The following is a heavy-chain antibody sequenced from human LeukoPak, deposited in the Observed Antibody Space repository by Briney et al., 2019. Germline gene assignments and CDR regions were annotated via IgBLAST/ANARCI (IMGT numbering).Heavy chain of an antibody. D-gene: IGHD6-19*01. J-gene: IGHJ4*02. CDR1: GFTFDDYA. CDR3: ATLSGPGSSGWYFDY. V-gene: IGHV3-9*01. Sequence: GRSLRLSCAASGFTFDDYAMHWVRQAPGKGLEWVSGISWNSGSIGYADSVKGRFTISRDNAKNSLYLQMNSLRAEDTALYYCATLSGPGSSGWYFDYWGQGTLVTVSS. CDR2: ISWNSGSI.